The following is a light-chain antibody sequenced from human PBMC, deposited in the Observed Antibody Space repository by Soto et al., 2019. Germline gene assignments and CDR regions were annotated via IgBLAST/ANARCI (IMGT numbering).Light chain of an antibody. V-gene: IGKV3-20*01. CDR2: GAS. CDR1: QYFGSSY. J-gene: IGKJ1*01. CDR3: QQYGRSPTT. Sequence: VLTQSPDTVSLSPGASATRSCKACQYFGSSYLAWYQQKLGQAPRFLIYGASSRATGIPDRFSGSGSGTDFTLTISRLEPEDFAVYYCQQYGRSPTTFGQGTKVDIK.